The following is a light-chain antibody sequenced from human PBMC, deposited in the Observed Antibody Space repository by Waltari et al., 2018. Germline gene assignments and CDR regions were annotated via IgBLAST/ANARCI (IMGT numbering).Light chain of an antibody. CDR3: MQALQTPRT. CDR1: QSLLHSNGYNY. V-gene: IGKV2-28*01. J-gene: IGKJ2*02. Sequence: DLVMTQSPLSLPVTPGEPASISCRSSQSLLHSNGYNYLDWYLQKPGQSPQLLIYLGSNRASGAPDRFSGSGSGTDFTLKISRVEAEDVGVHYCMQALQTPRTFGQGTKLEIK. CDR2: LGS.